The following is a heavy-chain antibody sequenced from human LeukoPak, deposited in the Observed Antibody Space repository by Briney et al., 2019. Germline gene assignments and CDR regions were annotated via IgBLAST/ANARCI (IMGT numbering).Heavy chain of an antibody. Sequence: GSLRLSCAASGFTFSSYGMHWVRQAPGKGLEWVAVISYDGSNKYYADSVKGRFTISRDNSKNTLYLQTNSLRAEDTAVYYCAKAGYFEYWGQGTLVTVSS. V-gene: IGHV3-30*18. J-gene: IGHJ4*02. CDR2: ISYDGSNK. D-gene: IGHD3-10*01. CDR1: GFTFSSYG. CDR3: AKAGYFEY.